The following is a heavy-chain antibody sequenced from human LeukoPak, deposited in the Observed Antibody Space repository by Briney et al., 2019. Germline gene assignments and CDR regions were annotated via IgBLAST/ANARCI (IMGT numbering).Heavy chain of an antibody. D-gene: IGHD4-11*01. Sequence: SETLSLTCAVYGGSFSSYYWSWIRQPPGKGLEWIGEINHSGSTNYNPSLKSRVTISVDTSKNQFSLKLSSVTAADTAVYYCARGLVEEGGYSNYYYYMDVWGKGTTVTVSS. CDR2: INHSGST. V-gene: IGHV4-34*01. J-gene: IGHJ6*03. CDR3: ARGLVEEGGYSNYYYYMDV. CDR1: GGSFSSYY.